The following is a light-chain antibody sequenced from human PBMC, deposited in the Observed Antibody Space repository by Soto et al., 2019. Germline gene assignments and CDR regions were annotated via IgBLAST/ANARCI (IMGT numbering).Light chain of an antibody. CDR1: SSNIGGTNY. V-gene: IGLV1-47*02. CDR3: ASWDDRLGAVI. J-gene: IGLJ2*01. CDR2: SNN. Sequence: QSVLTQPPSASGTPGQKVFTSCSGSSSNIGGTNYAYWYQQLPGAAPKLLMHSNNLRPSGVPERISGSKFGTAASLAISGLRSEDEAVYYCASWDDRLGAVIFGGGTKATVL.